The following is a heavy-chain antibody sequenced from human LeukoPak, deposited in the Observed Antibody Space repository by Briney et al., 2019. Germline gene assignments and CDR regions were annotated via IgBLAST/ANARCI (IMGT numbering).Heavy chain of an antibody. J-gene: IGHJ6*03. Sequence: GGSLRLSCAASGFTFSSYGMHWVRQAPGKGLEWVAVISYDGSNKYYADSVKGRFTISRDNSKNTLYLQMNSLRAEDTAIYYCAKNGDRGAYCTGGTCYPYFYYYMDVWGKGTTVTI. CDR1: GFTFSSYG. V-gene: IGHV3-30*18. CDR3: AKNGDRGAYCTGGTCYPYFYYYMDV. D-gene: IGHD2-15*01. CDR2: ISYDGSNK.